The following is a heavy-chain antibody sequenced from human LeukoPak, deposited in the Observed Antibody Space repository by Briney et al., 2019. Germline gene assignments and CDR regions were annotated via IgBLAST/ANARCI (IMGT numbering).Heavy chain of an antibody. J-gene: IGHJ4*02. CDR2: IYHSGST. CDR1: GGSINNSNW. Sequence: YPSETLSLTCAISGGSINNSNWWSWVRQPPGKGLEWIGEIYHSGSTNYNPSLKSRVTISVDKSKNQFSLKLSSVTAADTAVYYCARDPIPAAGINLPYFDYWGQGTLVTVSS. D-gene: IGHD6-13*01. V-gene: IGHV4-4*02. CDR3: ARDPIPAAGINLPYFDY.